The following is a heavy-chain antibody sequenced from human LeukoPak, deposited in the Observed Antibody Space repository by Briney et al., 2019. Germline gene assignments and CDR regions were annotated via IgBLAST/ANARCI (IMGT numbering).Heavy chain of an antibody. D-gene: IGHD6-13*01. Sequence: GGSLRLSCAASGFTFSSYSMNWVRQAPGKGLEWVSSISSSSSYIYYADSVKGRFTISRDNAKNSLYLQMNSLRAKDTAVYYCARDLKDEYSSSWRPFGYFQHWGQGTLVTVSS. J-gene: IGHJ1*01. CDR1: GFTFSSYS. CDR2: ISSSSSYI. V-gene: IGHV3-21*01. CDR3: ARDLKDEYSSSWRPFGYFQH.